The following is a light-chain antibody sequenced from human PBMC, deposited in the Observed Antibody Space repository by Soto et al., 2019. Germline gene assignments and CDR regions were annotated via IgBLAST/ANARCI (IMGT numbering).Light chain of an antibody. J-gene: IGKJ1*01. CDR3: QQYGSSPRT. CDR2: GAS. CDR1: QSVSSSY. V-gene: IGKV3-20*01. Sequence: EIVLTQSPGTLSLSPGERATLFCRASQSVSSSYLAGYQQKPGQAPRLLIYGASSRATGIPDRFSGSGSGTDFTLTISGLEPEDFAVYFCQQYGSSPRTFGQGTKVEIK.